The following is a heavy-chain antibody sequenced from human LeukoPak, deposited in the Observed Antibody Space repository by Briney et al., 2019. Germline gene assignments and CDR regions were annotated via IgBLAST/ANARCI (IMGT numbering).Heavy chain of an antibody. CDR1: GGTFSSYA. CDR2: IIPIFGTA. Sequence: GASVKVSCKASGGTFSSYAISWVRQAPGQGLEWMGGIIPIFGTANYAQKFQGRITMTRDTSTSTVYMDLSSLTSEDTAIYYCASLGSGSSPIIDFDYWGQGTLVAVSS. D-gene: IGHD3-10*01. V-gene: IGHV1-69*05. J-gene: IGHJ4*02. CDR3: ASLGSGSSPIIDFDY.